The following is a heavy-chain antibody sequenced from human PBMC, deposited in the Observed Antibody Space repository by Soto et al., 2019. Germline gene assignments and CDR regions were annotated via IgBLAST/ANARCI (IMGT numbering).Heavy chain of an antibody. CDR1: GYTFSNYG. CDR3: VRITDSKITTVSDPTRIHMQGYYDYYGMED. V-gene: IGHV1-18*01. D-gene: IGHD3-16*01. J-gene: IGHJ6*02. Sequence: QVRLVQSAAEVKKPGASVRVSCKASGYTFSNYGITWVRQAPGQGLGWMGWISAYNGNTHFAQKFQGRVNMTTDTTPTTAFMKLRRLRYDVDDVYYCVRITDSKITTVSDPTRIHMQGYYDYYGMEDCGPGTTVTVSS. CDR2: ISAYNGNT.